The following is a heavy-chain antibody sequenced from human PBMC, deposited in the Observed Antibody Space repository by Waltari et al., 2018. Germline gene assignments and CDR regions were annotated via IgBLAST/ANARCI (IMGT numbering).Heavy chain of an antibody. CDR3: ARETYSSSTDY. D-gene: IGHD6-6*01. J-gene: IGHJ4*02. V-gene: IGHV1-2*06. CDR1: GGTFSSYA. Sequence: QVQLVQSGAEVKKPGSSVKVSCKASGGTFSSYAISWVRQAPGQGLEWMGRINPNSGGTNYAQKFQGRVTMTRDTSISTAYMELSRLRSDDTAVYYCARETYSSSTDYWGQGTLVTVSS. CDR2: INPNSGGT.